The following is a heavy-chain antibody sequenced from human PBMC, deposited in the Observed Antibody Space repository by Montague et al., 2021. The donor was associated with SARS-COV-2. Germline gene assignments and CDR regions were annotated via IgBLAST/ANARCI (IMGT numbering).Heavy chain of an antibody. CDR1: GGSLSTYS. Sequence: SETLSLTCAVHGGSLSTYSWNWIRQPPGKGLEWIGEIHHGGSTNYNPSLKSRVTISADTSKNHFSLKLTSAAAADTAVYYCARLGDGVVPSPILGVGPYYSYYYMDVWGKGTTVTVSS. CDR3: ARLGDGVVPSPILGVGPYYSYYYMDV. D-gene: IGHD3-10*01. CDR2: IHHGGST. V-gene: IGHV4-34*01. J-gene: IGHJ6*03.